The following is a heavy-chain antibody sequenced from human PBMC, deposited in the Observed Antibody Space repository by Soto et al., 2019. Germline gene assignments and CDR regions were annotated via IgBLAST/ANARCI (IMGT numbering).Heavy chain of an antibody. J-gene: IGHJ4*02. V-gene: IGHV3-23*01. CDR1: GFTFSSYG. Sequence: GGSLRLSCAASGFTFSSYGMSWVRQAPGKGLEWVSSISGSGGSTYYADSVKGRFTISRDNSKYTVYLQMNTLRADDTAVYYCCYCSGGSCYFPFDYWGQGTLVTVSS. CDR3: CYCSGGSCYFPFDY. D-gene: IGHD2-15*01. CDR2: ISGSGGST.